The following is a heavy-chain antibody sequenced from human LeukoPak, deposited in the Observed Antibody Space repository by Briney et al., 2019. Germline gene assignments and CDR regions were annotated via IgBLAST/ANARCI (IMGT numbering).Heavy chain of an antibody. J-gene: IGHJ4*02. CDR1: GYTFTGYY. CDR2: INPNSGGT. Sequence: ASVKVSCKASGYTFTGYYMHWVRQPPGQGLEWMGWINPNSGGTNYSQKFQGRVSMTRDTSISTAYMELSRLRSDDTAVYYCARVDYDYVWGRNRYFDYWGQGTLVTVSS. CDR3: ARVDYDYVWGRNRYFDY. D-gene: IGHD3-16*01. V-gene: IGHV1-2*02.